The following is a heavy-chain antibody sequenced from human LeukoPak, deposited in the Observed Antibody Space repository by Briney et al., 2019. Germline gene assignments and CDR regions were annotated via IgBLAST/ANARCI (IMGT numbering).Heavy chain of an antibody. V-gene: IGHV3-30*18. CDR1: GFTFSSYG. Sequence: GRSLRLSCAASGFTFSSYGMHWVRQAPGKGLEWVAVISYDGSNKYYADSVKGRFTISRDNSKNTLYLQMNSLRAEDTAVYYCAEEGRRYCSGGSCYSNDYWGQGTLVTVSS. CDR2: ISYDGSNK. J-gene: IGHJ4*02. CDR3: AEEGRRYCSGGSCYSNDY. D-gene: IGHD2-15*01.